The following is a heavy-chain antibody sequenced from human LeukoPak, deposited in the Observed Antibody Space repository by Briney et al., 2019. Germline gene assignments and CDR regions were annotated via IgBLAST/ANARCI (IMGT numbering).Heavy chain of an antibody. J-gene: IGHJ6*02. Sequence: PGGSLRLSCAASGFTFDDYAMHWVRQAPGKGLEWVSGISWNSGSIGYADSVKGRFTISRDNAKNSLYLQMNSLRAEDTALYYCARTSKLYCSSTSCYSGYYYYYGMDVWGQGTTVTVSS. V-gene: IGHV3-9*01. CDR2: ISWNSGSI. CDR3: ARTSKLYCSSTSCYSGYYYYYGMDV. CDR1: GFTFDDYA. D-gene: IGHD2-2*01.